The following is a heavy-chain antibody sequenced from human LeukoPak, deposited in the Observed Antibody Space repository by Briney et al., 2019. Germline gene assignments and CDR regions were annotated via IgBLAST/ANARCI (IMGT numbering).Heavy chain of an antibody. CDR1: GFTFVNYA. CDR3: AFVGWSSNY. D-gene: IGHD6-19*01. CDR2: VSGGGERT. V-gene: IGHV3-23*01. Sequence: GGSLRLSCAASGFTFVNYALTWVRQAPGQGLEWVATVSGGGERTYYADSVKGRFTISRDNSKNTLSLQTNSLRLEDTAVYYCAFVGWSSNYWGQGTLATVSS. J-gene: IGHJ4*02.